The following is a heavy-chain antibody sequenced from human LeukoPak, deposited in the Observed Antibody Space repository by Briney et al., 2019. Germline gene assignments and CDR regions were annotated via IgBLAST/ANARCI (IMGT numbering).Heavy chain of an antibody. J-gene: IGHJ4*02. CDR1: GGSISSSSYY. V-gene: IGHV4-39*07. Sequence: PSETLSLTCTVSGGSISSSSYYWGWIRQPPGKGLEWIGSIYYSGSTYYNPSLKSRVTISVDTSKNQFSLKLSSVTAADTAVYYCARDGAVAGVGYFDYWGQGTLVTVSS. D-gene: IGHD6-19*01. CDR3: ARDGAVAGVGYFDY. CDR2: IYYSGST.